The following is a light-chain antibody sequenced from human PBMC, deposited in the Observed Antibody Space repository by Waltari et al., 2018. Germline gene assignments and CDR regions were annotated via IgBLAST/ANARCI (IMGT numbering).Light chain of an antibody. CDR3: QQYNNWPPWT. V-gene: IGKV3-15*01. CDR1: QSVSSN. J-gene: IGKJ1*01. Sequence: EIVMTQSPATLSVSPGERATLSCRASQSVSSNLAWYQQKPGQAPRLHIYGASTRATGIPARFSGSGSGTELTLTISSLQSEDFAVYYCQQYNNWPPWTFGQGTKVEIK. CDR2: GAS.